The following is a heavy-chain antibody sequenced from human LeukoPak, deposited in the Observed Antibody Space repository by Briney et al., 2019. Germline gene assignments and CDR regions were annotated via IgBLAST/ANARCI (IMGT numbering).Heavy chain of an antibody. Sequence: ASVKVSCKASGYTFTNYHINWVRQATGQGLEWRGWMNPNNGDSGYAQKFQGRVTITRDTSISTSYMELRSLTSDDTAVYFCARTTSFTASGYDYWGQGTLVTVSS. J-gene: IGHJ4*02. CDR3: ARTTSFTASGYDY. D-gene: IGHD6-25*01. V-gene: IGHV1-8*03. CDR1: GYTFTNYH. CDR2: MNPNNGDS.